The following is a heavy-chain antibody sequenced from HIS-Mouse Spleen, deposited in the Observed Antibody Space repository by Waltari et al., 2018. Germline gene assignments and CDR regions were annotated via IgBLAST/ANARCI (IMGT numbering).Heavy chain of an antibody. CDR2: INHSGST. V-gene: IGHV4-34*01. Sequence: QVQLQQWGAGLLKPSETLSLPCAVYGGSFRGYYWSRFRQPPGKGLEWIGEINHSGSTNYNPSLKSRVTISVDTSKNQFSLKLSSVTAADTAVYYCARKRGAARPAFDIWGQGTMVTVSS. D-gene: IGHD6-6*01. CDR3: ARKRGAARPAFDI. CDR1: GGSFRGYY. J-gene: IGHJ3*02.